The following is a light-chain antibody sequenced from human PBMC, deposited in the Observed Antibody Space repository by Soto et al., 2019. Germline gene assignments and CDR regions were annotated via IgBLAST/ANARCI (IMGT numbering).Light chain of an antibody. J-gene: IGKJ4*01. CDR1: QGISSY. V-gene: IGKV1-9*01. CDR2: AAS. CDR3: QQLNRYPT. Sequence: DIQLTQSPSFLSASVGDRVTIACRASQGISSYLAWYQQQPGKAPKLLIYAASTLQRGVPSRFSGSGSGTEFTPTISSLQPEEFATYYCQQLNRYPTFGGGTKVEIK.